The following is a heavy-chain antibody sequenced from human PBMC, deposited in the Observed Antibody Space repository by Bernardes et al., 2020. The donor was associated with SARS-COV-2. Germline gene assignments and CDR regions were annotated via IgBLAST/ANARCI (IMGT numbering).Heavy chain of an antibody. J-gene: IGHJ4*02. CDR2: ISGSGGST. Sequence: GSLRLSCAASGFTFSSYAMNWVRPAPGKGLEWVSAISGSGGSTYYADSVRGRFTISRDNSKNTLYLQMNSQRAEDTAVYYCAKREYYDFWSGPIDYWGQGTLVTVSS. CDR1: GFTFSSYA. D-gene: IGHD3-3*01. CDR3: AKREYYDFWSGPIDY. V-gene: IGHV3-23*01.